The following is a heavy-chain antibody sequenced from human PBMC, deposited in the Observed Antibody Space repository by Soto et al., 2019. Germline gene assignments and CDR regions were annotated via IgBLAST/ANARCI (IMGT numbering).Heavy chain of an antibody. CDR1: VVSISSGGYY. CDR3: AQTFSHYDYVWGSYSSTVSWFQP. CDR2: IYYSGST. D-gene: IGHD3-16*02. J-gene: IGHJ5*02. Sequence: SETLSLTCTFSVVSISSGGYYCSWIRQHPWKGLEWIGYIYYSGSTYYNPSPKSRVTISVDTSKNQFSLKLSSVTAADTAVYYCAQTFSHYDYVWGSYSSTVSWFQPWGQATLVIVS. V-gene: IGHV4-31*03.